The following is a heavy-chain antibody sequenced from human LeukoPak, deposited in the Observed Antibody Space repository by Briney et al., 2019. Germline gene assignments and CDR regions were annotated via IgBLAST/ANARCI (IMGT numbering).Heavy chain of an antibody. CDR1: GGTFSSYA. CDR3: ARAYYYDSSGYYRPFDY. CDR2: IIPIFGTA. J-gene: IGHJ4*02. V-gene: IGHV1-69*13. D-gene: IGHD3-22*01. Sequence: SVKASCKASGGTFSSYAISWVRQAPGQGLEWMGGIIPIFGTANYAQKFQGRVTITADESTSTAYMELSSLRSEDTAVYYCARAYYYDSSGYYRPFDYWGQGTLVTVSS.